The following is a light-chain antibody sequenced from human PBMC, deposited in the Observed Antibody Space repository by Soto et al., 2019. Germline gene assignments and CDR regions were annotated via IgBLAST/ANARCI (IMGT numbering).Light chain of an antibody. J-gene: IGKJ1*01. V-gene: IGKV3-20*01. CDR2: GAS. CDR1: QSVSSSY. Sequence: EIVLTQSPGTLSLSPGERATLSCRASQSVSSSYLAWYQQKPGQAPRLLIYGASSRATGIPDRFSGSGSGTDFTLTISRLEPEVFAVYYCQQYGSSRTFGQGTKVEIK. CDR3: QQYGSSRT.